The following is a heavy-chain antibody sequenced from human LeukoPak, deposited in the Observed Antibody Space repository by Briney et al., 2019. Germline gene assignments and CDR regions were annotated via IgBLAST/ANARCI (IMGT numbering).Heavy chain of an antibody. Sequence: PGGSLRLSCGASGFNFSSYVINWVRQAPGKGLEWVSSISTSSAMTYYADSVRGRFTISRDNAKNTLYLQMNSLRAEDTAVYYCATIKGDWYKYSFDYWGQGTLVTVSS. V-gene: IGHV3-48*01. CDR2: ISTSSAMT. CDR1: GFNFSSYV. CDR3: ATIKGDWYKYSFDY. D-gene: IGHD6-19*01. J-gene: IGHJ4*02.